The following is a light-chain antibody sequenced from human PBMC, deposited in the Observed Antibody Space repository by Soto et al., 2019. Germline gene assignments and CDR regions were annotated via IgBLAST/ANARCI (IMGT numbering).Light chain of an antibody. CDR1: QSISNH. V-gene: IGKV1-39*01. CDR3: HHSYCHSFT. Sequence: DIQRGPCPASLCSSVEDRVIITCRASQSISNHLNWYQQKPGKAPKLLIFAASSLQSGVPSRFSGSRSGPDFTLTINRLQAEDFVTYCCHHSYCHSFTFGQGTRLEI. J-gene: IGKJ5*01. CDR2: AAS.